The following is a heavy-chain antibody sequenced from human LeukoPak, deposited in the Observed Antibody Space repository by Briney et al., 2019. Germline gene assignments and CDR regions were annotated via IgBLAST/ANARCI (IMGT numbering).Heavy chain of an antibody. CDR2: LRGDGGST. Sequence: GGSLRLSCAASGFTFDDYAMQWVPQAPGKGLEWVSLLRGDGGSTYYADSVKGRFTISRDNSKNSLYLQMNSLRTEDTALYYCAKDFSDYYYYYGMDVWGRGATVTVAS. J-gene: IGHJ6*01. CDR1: GFTFDDYA. CDR3: AKDFSDYYYYYGMDV. V-gene: IGHV3-43*02.